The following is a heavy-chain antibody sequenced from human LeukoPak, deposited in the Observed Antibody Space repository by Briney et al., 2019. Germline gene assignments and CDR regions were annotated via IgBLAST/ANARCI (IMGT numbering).Heavy chain of an antibody. Sequence: PSETLSLTCTVSGGSISSSSYYWGWIRQPPGKGLEWIGSIYYSGSTYYNPSLKSRVTISVDTSKNQFSLKLSSVTAADTAVYYCARQSPRYSYGSFDYWGQGTLVTVSS. CDR1: GGSISSSSYY. V-gene: IGHV4-39*01. CDR2: IYYSGST. J-gene: IGHJ4*02. CDR3: ARQSPRYSYGSFDY. D-gene: IGHD5-18*01.